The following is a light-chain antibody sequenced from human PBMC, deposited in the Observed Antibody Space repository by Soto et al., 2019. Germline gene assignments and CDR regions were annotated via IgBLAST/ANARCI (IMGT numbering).Light chain of an antibody. CDR3: QQYGSSPGT. J-gene: IGKJ1*01. CDR2: DAS. V-gene: IGKV3-20*01. CDR1: QSVSSY. Sequence: EIVLTQSPATLSLSPWERATLSCRASQSVSSYLAWYQQKPGQAPRLLIYDASNRATGIPDRFSGSGSGTDFTLTISRLEPEDFAVYYCQQYGSSPGTFGQGTKVDIK.